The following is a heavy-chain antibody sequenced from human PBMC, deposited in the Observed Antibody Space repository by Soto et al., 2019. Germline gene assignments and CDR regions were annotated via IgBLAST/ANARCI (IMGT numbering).Heavy chain of an antibody. CDR3: ARGFHLQYSSSRKRWFDP. V-gene: IGHV4-34*01. CDR2: INHSGST. CDR1: GGSFSGYY. J-gene: IGHJ5*02. Sequence: SETLSLTCAVYGGSFSGYYWSWVRQPPGKGLEWIGEINHSGSTNYNPSLKSRVTISVDTSKSQFSLKLSSVTAADTAVYYCARGFHLQYSSSRKRWFDPWGQGTLVTVSS. D-gene: IGHD6-13*01.